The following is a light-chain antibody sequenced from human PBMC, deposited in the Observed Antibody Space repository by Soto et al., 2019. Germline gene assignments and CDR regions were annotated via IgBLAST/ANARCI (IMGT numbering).Light chain of an antibody. J-gene: IGKJ2*01. CDR1: QSVSSN. CDR2: GAS. CDR3: QQYNNWPRT. Sequence: EIVMTQSPATLSVSPGERATVSCRASQSVSSNLAWYQQKPGQAPRLLIYGASTRATGIPARFSGSGSGTEFTLTFGSLQSEDFAVYYCQQYNNWPRTFGQGTKVEIK. V-gene: IGKV3-15*01.